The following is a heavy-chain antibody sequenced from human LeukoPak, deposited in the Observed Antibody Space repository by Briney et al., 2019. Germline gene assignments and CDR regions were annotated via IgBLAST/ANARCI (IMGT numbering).Heavy chain of an antibody. CDR3: AREGSDFWSGYSKGYFDY. CDR2: IGSSVSTR. CDR1: GFTFSSYS. D-gene: IGHD3-3*01. Sequence: PGGSLRLSCAASGFTFSSYSMNWVRRAPGKGLEWVSYIGSSVSTRYYADSVKGRFTISRDNGKHSLYLQMNSLRAEDTAVYYCAREGSDFWSGYSKGYFDYWGQGTLVTVSS. J-gene: IGHJ4*02. V-gene: IGHV3-48*01.